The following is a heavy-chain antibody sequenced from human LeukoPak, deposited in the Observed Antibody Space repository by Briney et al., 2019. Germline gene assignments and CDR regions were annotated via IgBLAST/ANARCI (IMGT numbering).Heavy chain of an antibody. V-gene: IGHV3-15*01. J-gene: IGHJ4*02. CDR1: VSNAW. CDR3: TTDRGITDRPVFDS. D-gene: IGHD6-6*01. CDR2: VKSKTDGGTA. Sequence: GGSLRLSSPTSVSNAWLSWVRHAPGKGLEWVGRVKSKTDGGTADYAAPVKGRFTISRDDSKNTLYLQMNSLNNEDTAVYYCTTDRGITDRPVFDSWGQGTLVTVSS.